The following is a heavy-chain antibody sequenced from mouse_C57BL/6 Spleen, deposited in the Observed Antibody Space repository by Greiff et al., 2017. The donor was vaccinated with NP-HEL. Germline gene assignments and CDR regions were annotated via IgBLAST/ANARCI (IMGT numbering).Heavy chain of an antibody. CDR3: ASSSRYFDV. D-gene: IGHD1-3*01. CDR1: GFTFSSYG. Sequence: EVQLQESGGDLVKPGGSLKLSCAASGFTFSSYGMSWVRQTPDKRLEWVATISSGGSYTYYPDSVKGRFTISRDNAKNTLYLQMSSLKSEDTAMYYCASSSRYFDVWGTGTTVTVSS. J-gene: IGHJ1*03. V-gene: IGHV5-6*01. CDR2: ISSGGSYT.